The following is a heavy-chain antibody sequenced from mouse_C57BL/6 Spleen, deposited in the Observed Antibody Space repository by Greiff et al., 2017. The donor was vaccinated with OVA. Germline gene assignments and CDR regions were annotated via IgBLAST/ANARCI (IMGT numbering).Heavy chain of an antibody. CDR3: ARDPYYYGSSEYYFDY. CDR1: GYTFTSYD. Sequence: VQLQQSGPELVKPGASVKLSCKASGYTFTSYDINWVKQRPGQGLEWIGWIYPRDGSTKYNEKFKGKATLTVDTSSSTAYMELHSLTSEDSAVYFCARDPYYYGSSEYYFDYWGQGTTLTVSS. CDR2: IYPRDGST. V-gene: IGHV1-85*01. J-gene: IGHJ2*01. D-gene: IGHD1-1*01.